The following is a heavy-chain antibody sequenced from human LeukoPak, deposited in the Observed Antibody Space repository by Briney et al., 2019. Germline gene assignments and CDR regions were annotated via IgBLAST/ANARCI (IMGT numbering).Heavy chain of an antibody. D-gene: IGHD5-18*01. CDR2: ISSGGTTI. CDR3: ARVGYTDYYYMDV. V-gene: IGHV3-11*01. Sequence: GGSLRLSCAASGFTFSDYYVSWIRQAPGKGLEWISHISSGGTTISYADSVKGRFTISRDNAKNSLYLQMNSLKTEDTAVYYCARVGYTDYYYMDVWGKGTTVTVSS. CDR1: GFTFSDYY. J-gene: IGHJ6*03.